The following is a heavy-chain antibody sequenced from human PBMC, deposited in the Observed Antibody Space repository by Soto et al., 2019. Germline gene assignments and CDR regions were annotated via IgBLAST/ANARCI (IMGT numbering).Heavy chain of an antibody. D-gene: IGHD3-9*01. Sequence: GESLKISCKGSGYSFTSYWISWVRQMPGKGLEWMGRIDPSDSYTNYSPSFQGHVTISADKSISTAYLQWSSLKASDTAMYYCARGSGYDILTGYYKLYYYCYGMDVWGQGTTVTVSS. V-gene: IGHV5-10-1*01. CDR3: ARGSGYDILTGYYKLYYYCYGMDV. J-gene: IGHJ6*02. CDR1: GYSFTSYW. CDR2: IDPSDSYT.